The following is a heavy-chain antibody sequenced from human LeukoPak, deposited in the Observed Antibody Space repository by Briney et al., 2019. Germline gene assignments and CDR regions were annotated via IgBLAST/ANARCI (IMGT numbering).Heavy chain of an antibody. V-gene: IGHV1-2*02. J-gene: IGHJ4*02. CDR3: AREWVPAARVIDY. Sequence: ASVKVSCKASGYTFTGYYMHWVRQAPGQGLEWMGWINPNSGGTNYAQKFQGRVTMTRDTSISTAYMELSRLRSDDMAVYYCAREWVPAARVIDYRGQGTLVTVSS. CDR2: INPNSGGT. CDR1: GYTFTGYY. D-gene: IGHD2-2*01.